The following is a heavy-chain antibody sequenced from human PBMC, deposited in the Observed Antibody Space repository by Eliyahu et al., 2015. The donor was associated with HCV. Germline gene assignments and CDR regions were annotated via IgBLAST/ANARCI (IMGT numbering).Heavy chain of an antibody. CDR3: AKGLSTIGTTRAAFDF. Sequence: EVQLVESGGGLLQPDRSLRXSCVASXXSFDDYGIXWVRXXPGKGLXWVSGISWISGNIGYADSVKGRFTISRDNAKNSLYLQMNSLRTEDTALYYCAKGLSTIGTTRAAFDFWGQGTLVTVSS. J-gene: IGHJ4*02. V-gene: IGHV3-9*01. CDR2: ISWISGNI. D-gene: IGHD1-1*01. CDR1: XXSFDDYG.